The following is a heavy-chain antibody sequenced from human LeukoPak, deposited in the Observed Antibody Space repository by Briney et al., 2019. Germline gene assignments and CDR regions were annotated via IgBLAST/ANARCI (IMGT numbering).Heavy chain of an antibody. D-gene: IGHD6-19*01. CDR2: INHSGST. Sequence: SETLSLTCAVYGGSFSGYYWSWIRQPPGKGLEWIGEINHSGSTNYNPSLESRVTISVDTSKNQFSLKLSSVTAADTAVYYCARGSRQWLVRYFDYWGQGTLVTVSS. CDR1: GGSFSGYY. J-gene: IGHJ4*02. CDR3: ARGSRQWLVRYFDY. V-gene: IGHV4-34*01.